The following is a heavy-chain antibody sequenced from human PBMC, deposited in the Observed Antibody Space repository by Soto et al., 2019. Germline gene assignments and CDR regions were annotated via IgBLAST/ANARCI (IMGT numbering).Heavy chain of an antibody. CDR1: GYTFTGYY. CDR3: ARAPKRLAYCSSTSCYTEFDP. CDR2: MNPNSGNT. J-gene: IGHJ5*02. Sequence: ASVKVSCKASGYTFTGYYMHWVRQAPGQGLEWMGWMNPNSGNTGYAQKFQGRVTMTRNTSISTAYMELSSLRSEDTAVYYCARAPKRLAYCSSTSCYTEFDPWGQGTLVTVSS. D-gene: IGHD2-2*02. V-gene: IGHV1-8*02.